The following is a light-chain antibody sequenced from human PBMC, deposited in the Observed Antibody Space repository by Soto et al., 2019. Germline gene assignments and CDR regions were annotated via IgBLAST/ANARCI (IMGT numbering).Light chain of an antibody. CDR1: SSDVGCYNL. J-gene: IGLJ1*01. V-gene: IGLV2-23*02. CDR3: CSYAGSSTLYV. Sequence: QSALTQPASASGSPGQSITISCTGTSSDVGCYNLVSWYQQHPGKAPKLMIYEVSKRPSGVSNRFSGSKSGNTASLTISGLQAEDEADYYCCSYAGSSTLYVFGTGTKVTVL. CDR2: EVS.